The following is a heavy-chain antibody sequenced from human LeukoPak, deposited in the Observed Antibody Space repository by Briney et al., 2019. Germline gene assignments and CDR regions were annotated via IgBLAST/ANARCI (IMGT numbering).Heavy chain of an antibody. Sequence: ASVKVSCKVSGYTLTELSMHRVRQAPGKGLEWMGGFDPEDGETIYAQKFQGRVTMTEDTSTDTAYMELSSLRSEDTAVYYCATSSTYSNHYYYYYMDVWGKGTTVTVSS. D-gene: IGHD4-11*01. CDR1: GYTLTELS. CDR2: FDPEDGET. V-gene: IGHV1-24*01. CDR3: ATSSTYSNHYYYYYMDV. J-gene: IGHJ6*03.